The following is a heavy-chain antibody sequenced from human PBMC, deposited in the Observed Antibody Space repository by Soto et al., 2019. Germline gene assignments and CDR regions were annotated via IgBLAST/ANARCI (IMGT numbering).Heavy chain of an antibody. CDR2: IYYSGST. Sequence: SETLSLTCTVSGGSISSSSYYWGWIRQPPGKGLEWIGSIYYSGSTYYNPSLKSRVTISVDTSKNQFSLKLSSVTAADTAVYYCARQVWFGELFGNFDYWGQGTLVTVS. CDR1: GGSISSSSYY. V-gene: IGHV4-39*01. CDR3: ARQVWFGELFGNFDY. J-gene: IGHJ4*02. D-gene: IGHD3-10*01.